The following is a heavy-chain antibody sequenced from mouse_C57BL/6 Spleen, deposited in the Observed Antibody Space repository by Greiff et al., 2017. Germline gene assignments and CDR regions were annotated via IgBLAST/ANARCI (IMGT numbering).Heavy chain of an antibody. D-gene: IGHD1-1*01. Sequence: EVKLVESGGGLVKPGGSLKLSCAASGFTFSSYTMSWVRQTPEKRLEWVATISGGGGNTYYPDSVKGRFTISRDNAKNTLYLQMSSLRSEDTALYYCARLYYGSSDYYAMDYWGQGTSVTVSS. V-gene: IGHV5-9*01. CDR3: ARLYYGSSDYYAMDY. J-gene: IGHJ4*01. CDR2: ISGGGGNT. CDR1: GFTFSSYT.